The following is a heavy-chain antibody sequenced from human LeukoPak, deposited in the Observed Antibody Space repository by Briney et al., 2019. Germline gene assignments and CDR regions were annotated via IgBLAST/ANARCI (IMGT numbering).Heavy chain of an antibody. V-gene: IGHV3-23*01. D-gene: IGHD2-8*02. CDR3: ATYRQVLLPFES. CDR1: GFTFSTFA. J-gene: IGHJ4*02. CDR2: IFHSDGEM. Sequence: GGSLRLSCAASGFTFSTFAMFWVRQPPGKGMEWVSSIFHSDGEMLYADSVRGRVTISSDNSKSTISLHVNSLEAQDNRIHYCATYRQVLLPFESWGQGTLVTVSS.